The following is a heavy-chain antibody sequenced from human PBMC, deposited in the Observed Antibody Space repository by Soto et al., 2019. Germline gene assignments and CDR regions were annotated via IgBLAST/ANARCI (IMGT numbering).Heavy chain of an antibody. V-gene: IGHV3-53*02. CDR1: GFSVRTNY. D-gene: IGHD3-10*01. CDR2: FESGGSI. J-gene: IGHJ4*02. CDR3: ARVGVTPNFFDY. Sequence: EVQLVETGGGLIQPGGSLRLSCAASGFSVRTNYMSWVRQAPGKGLEWVSVFESGGSIYYADSVKGRFIISRDNAKNTLYLQMNSLRVEDTAVYYCARVGVTPNFFDYWGQGTLVTVSS.